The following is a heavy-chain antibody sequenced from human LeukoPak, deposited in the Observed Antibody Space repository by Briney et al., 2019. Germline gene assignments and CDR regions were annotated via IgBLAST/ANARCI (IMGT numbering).Heavy chain of an antibody. CDR3: ARDLMGWDLHYFDY. Sequence: PGGSLRLSCAASGFTFDDYGMSWVRQAPGKGLEWVSGINWNGGSTGYADSVKGRFTISRDNAKNSLYLQMHSLRAEDTAVYYCARDLMGWDLHYFDYWGQGTLVTVSS. J-gene: IGHJ4*02. CDR1: GFTFDDYG. CDR2: INWNGGST. D-gene: IGHD1-26*01. V-gene: IGHV3-20*04.